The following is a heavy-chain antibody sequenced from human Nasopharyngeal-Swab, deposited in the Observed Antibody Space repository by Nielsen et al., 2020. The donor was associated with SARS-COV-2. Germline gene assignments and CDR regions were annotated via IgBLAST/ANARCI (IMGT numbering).Heavy chain of an antibody. CDR3: AKQYYYDSSGYDPRSYYFDY. V-gene: IGHV4-39*01. Sequence: SETLSLTCTVSGGSISSSSYYWGWIRQPPGKGLEWIGSIYYGGSTYYNPSLKSRVTISVDTSKNQFSLKLSSVTAADTAVYYCAKQYYYDSSGYDPRSYYFDYWGQGTLVTVSS. J-gene: IGHJ4*02. CDR1: GGSISSSSYY. D-gene: IGHD3-22*01. CDR2: IYYGGST.